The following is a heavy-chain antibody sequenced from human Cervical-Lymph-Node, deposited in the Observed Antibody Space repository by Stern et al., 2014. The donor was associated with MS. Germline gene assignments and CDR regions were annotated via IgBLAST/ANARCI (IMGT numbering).Heavy chain of an antibody. J-gene: IGHJ6*02. Sequence: QAQLVESGPGLVKPSQTLSLTCTVSGGSISSGSYYWSWIRQPAGKGMEWIGYTYPSGSTSYTPSLERRVTISVDTSKNQSSRKRSSVTAADTAIYYCASVSGSAEFYGMDVWGQGTTVTVSS. CDR2: TYPSGST. V-gene: IGHV4-61*02. D-gene: IGHD3-10*01. CDR3: ASVSGSAEFYGMDV. CDR1: GGSISSGSYY.